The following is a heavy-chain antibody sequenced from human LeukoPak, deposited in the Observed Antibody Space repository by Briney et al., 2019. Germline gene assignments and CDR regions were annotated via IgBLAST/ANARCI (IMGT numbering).Heavy chain of an antibody. Sequence: GSLRLSCAASGFTFSSYWMHWVRQAPGKGLVWVSRINSDGSSTSYADSVKGRFTISRDNSKNALYLQMNSLRAEDTAVYYCARDVSTAGAFDIWGQGTMVTVSS. D-gene: IGHD2/OR15-2a*01. V-gene: IGHV3-74*01. CDR1: GFTFSSYW. CDR3: ARDVSTAGAFDI. J-gene: IGHJ3*02. CDR2: INSDGSST.